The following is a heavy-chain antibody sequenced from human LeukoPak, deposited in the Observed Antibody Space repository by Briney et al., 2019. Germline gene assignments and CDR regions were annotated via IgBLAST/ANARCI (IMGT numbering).Heavy chain of an antibody. CDR1: GFTVSSDY. J-gene: IGHJ3*02. D-gene: IGHD4-23*01. CDR3: ARYYGGNSGDAFDI. CDR2: IYSGGST. V-gene: IGHV3-53*01. Sequence: PGGSLRLSCAASGFTVSSDYMSWVRQAPGKGLEWVSVIYSGGSTYYADSVKGRFTISRGNSKNTLYLQMNSLRAEDTAVYYCARYYGGNSGDAFDIWGQGTMVTVSS.